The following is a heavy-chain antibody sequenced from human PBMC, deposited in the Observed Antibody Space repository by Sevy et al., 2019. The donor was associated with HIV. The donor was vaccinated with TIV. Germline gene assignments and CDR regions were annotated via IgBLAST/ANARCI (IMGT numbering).Heavy chain of an antibody. CDR3: ARGENDDEFFQY. D-gene: IGHD1-26*01. Sequence: GGSLRLSCTVSGFIFSNFAMHWVRQAPGKRLEWVAVTSYDGSHKYYADSVKGRFTVSRDNSRNILSLEMSSLRRDDTAVYYCARGENDDEFFQYWGQGTLVTVSS. CDR1: GFIFSNFA. V-gene: IGHV3-30*04. CDR2: TSYDGSHK. J-gene: IGHJ1*01.